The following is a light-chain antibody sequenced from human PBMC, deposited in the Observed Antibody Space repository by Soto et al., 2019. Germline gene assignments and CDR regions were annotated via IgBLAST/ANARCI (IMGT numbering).Light chain of an antibody. J-gene: IGLJ2*01. CDR1: SSDVGSYNL. CDR3: CSYAGSSFVV. CDR2: EGS. V-gene: IGLV2-23*01. Sequence: QSVLTQPASVSGSPGQSITISCTGTSSDVGSYNLVSWYQQHPGRAPKLMIDEGSKRPSGVSNRFSGSKSGNTAPLTISGLQSEVEGDYFCCSYAGSSFVVFGGGTKLTVL.